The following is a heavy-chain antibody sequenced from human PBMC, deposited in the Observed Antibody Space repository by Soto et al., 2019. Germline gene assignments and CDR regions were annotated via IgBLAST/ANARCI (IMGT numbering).Heavy chain of an antibody. V-gene: IGHV3-49*04. Sequence: GSLRLSCTASGFTFGDYAISWVRQAPGKGLEGVGFSRSKAYGGTTEYAASVKGRFTISRDDSKSIAYLQMNSLKTEDTAVYYCTRGFNYYESSGEMDVWGQGTTVTVSS. D-gene: IGHD3-22*01. CDR2: SRSKAYGGTT. CDR1: GFTFGDYA. J-gene: IGHJ6*02. CDR3: TRGFNYYESSGEMDV.